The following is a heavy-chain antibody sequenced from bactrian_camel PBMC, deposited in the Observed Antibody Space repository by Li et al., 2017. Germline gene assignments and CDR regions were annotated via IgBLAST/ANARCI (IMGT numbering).Heavy chain of an antibody. Sequence: DVQLVESGGGSVQAGGSLRLSCTASGSTFDDRDMAWYRQAPGNECELVSRISSDESTYYADSVKGRFTISRDVSKNTVYLQMNMLKPEDTAVYYCAANRYRPVIGCSPDHQGYTYWGQGTQVTVS. V-gene: IGHV3S66*01. D-gene: IGHD5*01. CDR2: ISSDEST. J-gene: IGHJ4*01. CDR3: AANRYRPVIGCSPDHQGYTY. CDR1: GSTFDDRD.